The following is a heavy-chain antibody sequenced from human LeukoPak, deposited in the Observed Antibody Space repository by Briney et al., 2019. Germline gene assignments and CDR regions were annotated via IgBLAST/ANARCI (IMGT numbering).Heavy chain of an antibody. V-gene: IGHV3-64D*06. Sequence: PGGSLRLSCSVSGLSLSRYPIHWVRQAPGKGLEYVSAISSNGGSTYYADSVKGRFTISRDNSKNTLYLQMSSLRGEDTAVYYCVKDQAGTTGNAFDIWGQGTMVTVSS. D-gene: IGHD1-1*01. CDR2: ISSNGGST. CDR3: VKDQAGTTGNAFDI. J-gene: IGHJ3*02. CDR1: GLSLSRYP.